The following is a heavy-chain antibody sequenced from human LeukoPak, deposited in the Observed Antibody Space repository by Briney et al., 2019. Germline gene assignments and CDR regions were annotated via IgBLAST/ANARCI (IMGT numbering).Heavy chain of an antibody. Sequence: GGSLRLSCAASGFTFSSYDMNWVRQAPGKGLEWVSYISYSGSNTYYADSVKGRFIISRDNAKNSLSLQMNGLRAEDTAVYYCARGLTTGGQGTRVTVSS. V-gene: IGHV3-48*03. D-gene: IGHD4-11*01. CDR1: GFTFSSYD. J-gene: IGHJ4*02. CDR3: ARGLTT. CDR2: ISYSGSNT.